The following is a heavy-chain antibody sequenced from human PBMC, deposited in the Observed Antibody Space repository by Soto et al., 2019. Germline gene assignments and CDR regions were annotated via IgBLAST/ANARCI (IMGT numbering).Heavy chain of an antibody. Sequence: SETLSLTCTVSGGSISSSSYYWGWIRQPPGKGLEWIGSIYYSGSTYYNPSLKSRVTISVDTSKNQFSLKLSSVTAADTAVYYCASSVLRYFDWLLSYYYYYMDVWGKGTTVTVSS. CDR2: IYYSGST. CDR1: GGSISSSSYY. J-gene: IGHJ6*03. V-gene: IGHV4-39*01. D-gene: IGHD3-9*01. CDR3: ASSVLRYFDWLLSYYYYYMDV.